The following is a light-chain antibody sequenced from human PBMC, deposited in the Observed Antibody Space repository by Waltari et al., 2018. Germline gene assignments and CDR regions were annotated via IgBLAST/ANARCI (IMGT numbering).Light chain of an antibody. Sequence: DIQMTQSPSSLSASVGDRVTITCRASQGMTNSLAWYQQKPGKAPKLLLYDASRLESGVPSRFSGNGSGTDYTLTISSLQPEDFATYYCQQYYRNPRTFGQGTKVEIK. CDR1: QGMTNS. J-gene: IGKJ1*01. CDR2: DAS. V-gene: IGKV1-NL1*01. CDR3: QQYYRNPRT.